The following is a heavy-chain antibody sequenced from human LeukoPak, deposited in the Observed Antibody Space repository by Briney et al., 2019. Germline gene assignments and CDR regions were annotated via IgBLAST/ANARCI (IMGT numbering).Heavy chain of an antibody. V-gene: IGHV3-9*01. J-gene: IGHJ4*02. Sequence: GGSLRLSCAASGFTFDDYAMHWVRQAPGKGLEWVSGISWSSGTIVYADSVKGGFTISRDNAKNSLYLQMNSLRAEDTALYYCAKGRAALGPHSVDYWGQGTLVTVSS. D-gene: IGHD6-6*01. CDR3: AKGRAALGPHSVDY. CDR2: ISWSSGTI. CDR1: GFTFDDYA.